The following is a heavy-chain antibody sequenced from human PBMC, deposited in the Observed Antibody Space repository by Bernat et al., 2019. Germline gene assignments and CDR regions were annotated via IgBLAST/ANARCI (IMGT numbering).Heavy chain of an antibody. CDR2: ISYDGSNK. D-gene: IGHD1-1*01. CDR1: GFTFSSYG. J-gene: IGHJ4*02. Sequence: QVQLVESGGGVVQPGRSLRLSCAASGFTFSSYGMHWVRQAPGKGLEWVAVISYDGSNKYYADSVKGRFTISRDNSKNTLYLQMNSLRAEDTAVYYCAKERLERLDLYYFDYWGQGTLVTVSS. CDR3: AKERLERLDLYYFDY. V-gene: IGHV3-30*18.